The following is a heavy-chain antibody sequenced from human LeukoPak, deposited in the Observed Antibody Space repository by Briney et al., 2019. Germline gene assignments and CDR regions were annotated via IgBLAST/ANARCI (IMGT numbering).Heavy chain of an antibody. CDR3: TRDVWGDRDNYFDC. Sequence: GGSLRLSCAASGFSLSSYWMHWVRQAPGKGLVWVSRINSNGRSTSYADSVKGRFTISRDNAKNTLYLEMNNLRAEDTAVYYCTRDVWGDRDNYFDCWGQGTLVTVSS. CDR1: GFSLSSYW. CDR2: INSNGRST. J-gene: IGHJ4*02. D-gene: IGHD2-8*01. V-gene: IGHV3-74*01.